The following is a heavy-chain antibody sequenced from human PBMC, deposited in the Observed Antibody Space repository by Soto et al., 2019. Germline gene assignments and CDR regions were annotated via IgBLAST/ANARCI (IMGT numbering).Heavy chain of an antibody. V-gene: IGHV5-51*01. CDR2: IYPGDSDT. J-gene: IGHJ4*02. CDR1: GYSFTSYW. D-gene: IGHD5-18*01. Sequence: GESLKISCKGSGYSFTSYWISWVRQMPGKGLEWMGIIYPGDSDTRYSPSFQGQVTISADKSISTAYLQWSSLKASDTATYYCAQLPWKQLWPRAPVVNWGQGTPVTVSS. CDR3: AQLPWKQLWPRAPVVN.